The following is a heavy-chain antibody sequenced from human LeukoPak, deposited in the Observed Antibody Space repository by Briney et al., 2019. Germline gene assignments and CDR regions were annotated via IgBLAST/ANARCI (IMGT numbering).Heavy chain of an antibody. V-gene: IGHV3-21*01. CDR2: ISSSSSYI. CDR3: ARDLPITPDIVVVPAAIDY. J-gene: IGHJ4*02. Sequence: GGSLRLSCAASGFTFSSYSMNWVRQAPGKGLEWVSSISSSSSYIYYADSVKGRFTISRDNAKNSLYLQMNSLRAEDTAVYYCARDLPITPDIVVVPAAIDYWGQGTLVTASS. D-gene: IGHD2-2*02. CDR1: GFTFSSYS.